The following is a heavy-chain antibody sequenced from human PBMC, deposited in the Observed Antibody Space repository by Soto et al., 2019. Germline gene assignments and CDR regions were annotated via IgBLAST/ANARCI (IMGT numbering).Heavy chain of an antibody. CDR3: ARDPPLAYCGGDCNQEFDY. D-gene: IGHD2-21*02. Sequence: QVQLVQSGAEVQKPGSSVKVSCKASGGTFSSYTISWVRQAPGQGLEWMGRIIPILGIANYAQKFQGRVTITADKSTSTAYMELSSLRSEDTAVYYCARDPPLAYCGGDCNQEFDYWGQGTLVTVSS. J-gene: IGHJ4*02. CDR1: GGTFSSYT. V-gene: IGHV1-69*02. CDR2: IIPILGIA.